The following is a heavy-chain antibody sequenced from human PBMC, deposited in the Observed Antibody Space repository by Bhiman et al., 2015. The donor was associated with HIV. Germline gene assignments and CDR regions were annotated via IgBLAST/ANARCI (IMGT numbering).Heavy chain of an antibody. CDR2: INWNSGRI. D-gene: IGHD2-2*01. Sequence: EVQLVESGGGLVKPGGSLRLSCTASGFTFDDYSMHWVRQPPGKGLEWVSGINWNSGRIAYAESVKGRFTISRDNAKNSLYLQMDSLRTEDTALYYCAKDTGYAMPNYYHYGLDVWGQGTTVTVSS. J-gene: IGHJ6*02. CDR1: GFTFDDYS. CDR3: AKDTGYAMPNYYHYGLDV. V-gene: IGHV3-9*01.